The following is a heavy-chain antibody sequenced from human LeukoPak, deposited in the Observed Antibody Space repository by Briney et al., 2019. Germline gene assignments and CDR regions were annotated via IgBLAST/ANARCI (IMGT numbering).Heavy chain of an antibody. CDR2: ISSSGSTK. J-gene: IGHJ4*02. CDR1: GFTFSSYE. V-gene: IGHV3-48*03. CDR3: ATVREYFDWLLPLDY. Sequence: QPGGSLRLSCAASGFTFSSYEMNWVRQAPGKGLGWGSYISSSGSTKYHADSVKGRFTISRDNTKNKLYLQMNSLKDEDTAVYYCATVREYFDWLLPLDYWGQGTLVTVSS. D-gene: IGHD3-9*01.